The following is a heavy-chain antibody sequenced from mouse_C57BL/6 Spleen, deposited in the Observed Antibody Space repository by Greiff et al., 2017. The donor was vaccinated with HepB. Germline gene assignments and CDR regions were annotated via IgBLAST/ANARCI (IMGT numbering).Heavy chain of an antibody. V-gene: IGHV3-6*01. J-gene: IGHJ1*03. Sequence: EVQLVESGPGLVKPSQSLSLTCSVTGYSITSGYYWNWIRQFPGNKLEWMGYISYDGSNNYNPSLKNRISITRDTSTNQFFLKLNSVTTEDTATYYCADSNFHWYFDVWGTGTTVTVAS. CDR2: ISYDGSN. D-gene: IGHD2-5*01. CDR1: GYSITSGYY. CDR3: ADSNFHWYFDV.